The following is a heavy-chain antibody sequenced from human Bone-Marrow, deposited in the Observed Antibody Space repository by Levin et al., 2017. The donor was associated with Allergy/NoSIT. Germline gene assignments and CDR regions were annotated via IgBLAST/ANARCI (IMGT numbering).Heavy chain of an antibody. J-gene: IGHJ4*02. V-gene: IGHV1-8*01. CDR1: GYTFTSYD. D-gene: IGHD2/OR15-2a*01. CDR3: ARGSQFTSTVDY. Sequence: ASVKVSCKASGYTFTSYDINWVRQATGQGLEWMGWMNPNSGNTGYAQKFQGRVTMTRNTSISTAYMELNSLRSEDTAVYYCARGSQFTSTVDYWGQGTLVTVSS. CDR2: MNPNSGNT.